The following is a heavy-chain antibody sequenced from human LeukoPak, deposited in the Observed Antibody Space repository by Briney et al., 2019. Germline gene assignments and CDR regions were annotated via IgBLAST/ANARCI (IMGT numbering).Heavy chain of an antibody. CDR3: ARDSGSYLQPTDF. V-gene: IGHV3-23*01. CDR2: IGGRGDST. D-gene: IGHD1-26*01. Sequence: GGSLRLSCAASGFTFSTYAMTCVRQAPGKGLEWVSSIGGRGDSTYYADSVKGRFTVSRDNSRNTLYLQMNSLRADDTALYHCARDSGSYLQPTDFWGHGTLVTVSS. J-gene: IGHJ4*01. CDR1: GFTFSTYA.